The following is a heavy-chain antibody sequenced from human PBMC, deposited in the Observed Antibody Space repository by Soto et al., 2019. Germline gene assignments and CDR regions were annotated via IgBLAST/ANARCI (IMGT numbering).Heavy chain of an antibody. CDR3: ARAYNGDSGGLCYMDV. V-gene: IGHV4-39*02. CDR2: IYYDGST. J-gene: IGHJ6*04. Sequence: KGLEWIGSIYYDGSTHYYPSLESRVTISADMSKNQFSLRLNSVTAADTAVYYCARAYNGDSGGLCYMDVWGKGTTVTVSS. D-gene: IGHD1-26*01.